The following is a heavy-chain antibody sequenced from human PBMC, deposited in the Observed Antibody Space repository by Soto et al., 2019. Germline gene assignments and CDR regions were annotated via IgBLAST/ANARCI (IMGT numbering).Heavy chain of an antibody. CDR3: ARVVLDYYGSGTYFPPYYYYSMDV. CDR1: GYSFTSYW. D-gene: IGHD3-10*01. Sequence: PGESLKISCKGSGYSFTSYWIGWVRQMPGKGLEWMGIIYPGDSDTRYSPSFQGQVTISADKSISTAYLQWSSLKASDTAMYYCARVVLDYYGSGTYFPPYYYYSMDVWGQGTTVTVSS. V-gene: IGHV5-51*01. J-gene: IGHJ6*02. CDR2: IYPGDSDT.